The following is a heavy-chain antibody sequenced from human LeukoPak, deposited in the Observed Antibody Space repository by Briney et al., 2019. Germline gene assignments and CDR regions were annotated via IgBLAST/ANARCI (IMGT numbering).Heavy chain of an antibody. J-gene: IGHJ5*02. Sequence: GGSLRLSCAASGFTFSSYAMSWVRQAPGKGLEWVSAISGSGGSTYYADSVKGRFTISRDNSKNTLYLQMNSLRAEDTAVYYCAKLGGIVVVPAAHDPWGKETLVPFSS. CDR1: GFTFSSYA. D-gene: IGHD2-2*01. CDR2: ISGSGGST. V-gene: IGHV3-23*01. CDR3: AKLGGIVVVPAAHDP.